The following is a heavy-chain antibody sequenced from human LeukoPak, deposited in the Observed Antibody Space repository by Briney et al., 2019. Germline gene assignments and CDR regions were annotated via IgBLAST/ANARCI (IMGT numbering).Heavy chain of an antibody. J-gene: IGHJ5*02. V-gene: IGHV4-59*01. Sequence: SETPSLTCTVSGGSISNYYWSWIRQSPEKGLEWIGYIYYTGSTNYNPSLKSRVTMSVDTSKNQFSLKLSSVTAADTAVYYCARDSSGWYRWFDPWGQGTLVTVSS. CDR3: ARDSSGWYRWFDP. CDR2: IYYTGST. D-gene: IGHD6-19*01. CDR1: GGSISNYY.